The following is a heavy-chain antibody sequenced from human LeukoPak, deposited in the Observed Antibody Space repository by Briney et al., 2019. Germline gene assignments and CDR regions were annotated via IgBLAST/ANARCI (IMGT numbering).Heavy chain of an antibody. CDR3: ARDSKFHRGGVENAFDI. V-gene: IGHV4-59*01. J-gene: IGHJ3*02. Sequence: TSETLSLTCTVSGGSISSYYWSWIRQPPGKGLEWIGYIYYSGSTNYNPSLKSRVTISVDTSKNQFSLKLSSVTAADTAVYYCARDSKFHRGGVENAFDIWGQGTMVTVSS. D-gene: IGHD2-8*02. CDR2: IYYSGST. CDR1: GGSISSYY.